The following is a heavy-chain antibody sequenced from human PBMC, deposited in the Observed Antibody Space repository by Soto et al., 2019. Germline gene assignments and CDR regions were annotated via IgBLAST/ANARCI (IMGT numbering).Heavy chain of an antibody. CDR1: GGTFDDFI. CDR2: IVPMFGTA. CDR3: ARNGTYSWSLSQYSGMDV. V-gene: IGHV1-69*01. D-gene: IGHD6-13*01. Sequence: QVQLVQSGAEVKEPGSSVKVSCKASGGTFDDFIMNWVRQTPGQGLEWMGGIVPMFGTATYAEKFKGRVTISATGSTSTAYMELTSLRSEDTAVYYRARNGTYSWSLSQYSGMDVWGQGTMVTVS. J-gene: IGHJ6*02.